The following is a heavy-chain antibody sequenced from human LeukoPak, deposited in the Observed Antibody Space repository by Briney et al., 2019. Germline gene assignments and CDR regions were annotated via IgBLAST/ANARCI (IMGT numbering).Heavy chain of an antibody. Sequence: GGFLRLSCVASGFTFSTYAMSWVRQAPGKGLEWVSSISGSGDSTYYADSVKGRFTISRDNSKNTLYLQMNSLRAEDTAVYYCAKAAAPAARPGVDYYYYMDVWGKGTTVTVSS. V-gene: IGHV3-23*01. CDR1: GFTFSTYA. J-gene: IGHJ6*03. D-gene: IGHD6-6*01. CDR3: AKAAAPAARPGVDYYYYMDV. CDR2: ISGSGDST.